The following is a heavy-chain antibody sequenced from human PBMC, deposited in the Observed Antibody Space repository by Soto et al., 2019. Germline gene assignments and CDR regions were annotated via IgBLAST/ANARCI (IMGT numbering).Heavy chain of an antibody. CDR2: ISGSGGST. J-gene: IGHJ5*02. D-gene: IGHD3-3*01. CDR3: AKTPYYDFWSGYYNNWFDP. CDR1: GFTFSSYA. V-gene: IGHV3-23*01. Sequence: EVQLLESGGGLVQPGGSLRLSCAASGFTFSSYAMSWVRQAPGKGLEWVSAISGSGGSTYYAASVKGRFTISRDNSKNTLYLQMNSLRDEDTAVYYCAKTPYYDFWSGYYNNWFDPWGQGTLVTVSS.